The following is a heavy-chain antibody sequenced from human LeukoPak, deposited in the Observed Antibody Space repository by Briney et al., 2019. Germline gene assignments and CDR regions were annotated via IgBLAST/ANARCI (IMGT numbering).Heavy chain of an antibody. D-gene: IGHD1-1*01. CDR1: GFTFTDYW. CDR3: ARGAGTGNYYAY. Sequence: GGSLRLSCAASGFTFTDYWMTWVRQAPGKGLEWVANINPDGSGKWYVDSVRGRFTISRDNARNSLYLQMNGLRADDTAVYYCARGAGTGNYYAYWGQGTLVTVSS. CDR2: INPDGSGK. V-gene: IGHV3-7*01. J-gene: IGHJ4*02.